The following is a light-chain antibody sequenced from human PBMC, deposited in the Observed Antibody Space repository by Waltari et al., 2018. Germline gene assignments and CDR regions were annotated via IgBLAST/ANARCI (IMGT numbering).Light chain of an antibody. J-gene: IGLJ1*01. CDR3: SSVTGTSTL. V-gene: IGLV2-14*03. Sequence: QSALTQPASVSGSPGQSLTISCTGTSSDVGSYNYVSWYQQHPGKAPRLLIYDVSYRPSGISERFAGSKAGNVASLTISGLQAEDEADYYCSSVTGTSTLFGTGTEVTVL. CDR1: SSDVGSYNY. CDR2: DVS.